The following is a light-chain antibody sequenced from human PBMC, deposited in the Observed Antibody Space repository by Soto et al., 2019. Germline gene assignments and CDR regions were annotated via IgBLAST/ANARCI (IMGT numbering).Light chain of an antibody. V-gene: IGKV3-20*01. CDR3: QQYGTSPPT. J-gene: IGKJ3*01. Sequence: EIVLTQSPGTLSLYPGERATLSCRASQSVSRNSIAWYQQQPGQAPRLLIYGASSRATDIPDRFSGSGSGTDFTLIVSRLEPEDFVVYFCQQYGTSPPTFGPGTKVDIK. CDR1: QSVSRNS. CDR2: GAS.